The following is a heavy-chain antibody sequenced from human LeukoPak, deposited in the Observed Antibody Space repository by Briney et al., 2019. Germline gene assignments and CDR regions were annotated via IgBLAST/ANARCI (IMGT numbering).Heavy chain of an antibody. CDR2: IYNSGST. D-gene: IGHD4-23*01. V-gene: IGHV4-59*01. J-gene: IGHJ4*02. Sequence: SETLSLTCTVSGGSISSYYWSWIRQPPRKGLDWIGYIYNSGSTNYNPSLKSRVTISVDTSKNQFSLKLSSVTAADTAVYYCARDSGGYSGGLNYWGQGTLVTVSS. CDR3: ARDSGGYSGGLNY. CDR1: GGSISSYY.